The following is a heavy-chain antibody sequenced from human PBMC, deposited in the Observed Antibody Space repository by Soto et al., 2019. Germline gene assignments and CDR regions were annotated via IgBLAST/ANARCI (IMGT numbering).Heavy chain of an antibody. J-gene: IGHJ5*02. CDR3: ARDSGPLAAAGNNWFDP. CDR1: GFTFSSYA. D-gene: IGHD6-13*01. CDR2: ISYDGSNK. V-gene: IGHV3-30-3*01. Sequence: RRLSCAASGFTFSSYAMHWVRQAPGKGLEWVAVISYDGSNKYYADSVKGRFTISRDNSKNTLYLQMNSLRAEDTAVYYCARDSGPLAAAGNNWFDPWGQGTLVTVSS.